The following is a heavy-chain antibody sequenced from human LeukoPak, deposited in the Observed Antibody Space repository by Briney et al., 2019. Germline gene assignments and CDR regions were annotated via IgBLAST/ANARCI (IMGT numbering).Heavy chain of an antibody. CDR2: MNPNSGNT. CDR3: ARGLGYCSSTSCYLSGPDN. J-gene: IGHJ4*02. Sequence: ASVKVSCKASGYTFTSYDINWVRQATGQGLEWMGWMNPNSGNTGYAQKFQGRVTMTRNTSISTAYMELSSLRSEDTAVYYCARGLGYCSSTSCYLSGPDNWGQGTLVTVSS. CDR1: GYTFTSYD. V-gene: IGHV1-8*01. D-gene: IGHD2-2*01.